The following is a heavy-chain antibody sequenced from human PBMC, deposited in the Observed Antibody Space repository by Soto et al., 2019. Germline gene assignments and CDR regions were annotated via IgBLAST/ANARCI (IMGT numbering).Heavy chain of an antibody. Sequence: GASVKVSCKTSGYTFTEFDINWVRQAPGQGLEWRGWMNTNTGNTGHAQKFQGRVTMTRDTSISTAYMELRRLRSEDTDVYYCARVVRFFGGHAGYWGQGTLVTV. CDR1: GYTFTEFD. CDR3: ARVVRFFGGHAGY. CDR2: MNTNTGNT. D-gene: IGHD3-16*01. V-gene: IGHV1-8*01. J-gene: IGHJ4*02.